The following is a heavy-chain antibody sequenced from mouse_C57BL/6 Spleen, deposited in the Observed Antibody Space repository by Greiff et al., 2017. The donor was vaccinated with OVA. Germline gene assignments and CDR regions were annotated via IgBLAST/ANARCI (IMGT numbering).Heavy chain of an antibody. J-gene: IGHJ2*01. CDR1: GYTFTSYW. Sequence: LQQSGAELVKPGASVKLSCKASGYTFTSYWMQWVKQRPGQGLEWIGEIDPSDSYTNYNQKFKGKATLTVDTSSSTAYMQLSSLTSEDSAVYYCARLGREDYWGQGTTLTVSS. CDR2: IDPSDSYT. D-gene: IGHD4-1*01. V-gene: IGHV1-50*01. CDR3: ARLGREDY.